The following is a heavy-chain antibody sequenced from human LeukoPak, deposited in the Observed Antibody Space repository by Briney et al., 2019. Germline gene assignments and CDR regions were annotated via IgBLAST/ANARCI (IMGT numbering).Heavy chain of an antibody. CDR1: GFTFSSYE. Sequence: GGSLRLSCAASGFTFSSYEMNWVRQAPGKGLEGVSYISSSGSTIYYADSVKGRFTISRDNAKNSLYLQMNSRRAEDTAVYYCAELGITMIGGVWGKGTTVTISS. D-gene: IGHD3-10*02. CDR2: ISSSGSTI. J-gene: IGHJ6*04. V-gene: IGHV3-48*03. CDR3: AELGITMIGGV.